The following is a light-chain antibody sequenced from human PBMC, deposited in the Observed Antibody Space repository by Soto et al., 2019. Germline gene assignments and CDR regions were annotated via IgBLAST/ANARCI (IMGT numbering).Light chain of an antibody. CDR3: GLYAGSNFWV. CDR2: EVS. V-gene: IGLV2-8*01. Sequence: QSVLTQPPSASGSPGQSVTISCTGTSSDVGGYNYVSWYQQHPGKAPKLMIYEVSKRPSGVPDRFSGYKSGNTASLTVSGLQAEDEADYHCGLYAGSNFWVFGGGTKLTVL. J-gene: IGLJ3*02. CDR1: SSDVGGYNY.